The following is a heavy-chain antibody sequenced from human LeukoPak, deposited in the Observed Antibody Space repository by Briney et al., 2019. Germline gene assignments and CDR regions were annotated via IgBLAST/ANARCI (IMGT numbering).Heavy chain of an antibody. CDR3: ARPSITISPEAAFDI. D-gene: IGHD3-3*01. CDR1: GYTFTGYY. V-gene: IGHV1-2*02. CDR2: INPNSGGT. Sequence: PMASVKVSCKASGYTFTGYYMHWVRQAPGQGLEWMGWINPNSGGTNYAQKFQGRVTMTRDTSISTAYMELSRLRSDDTAVYYCARPSITISPEAAFDIWGQGTMVTVSS. J-gene: IGHJ3*02.